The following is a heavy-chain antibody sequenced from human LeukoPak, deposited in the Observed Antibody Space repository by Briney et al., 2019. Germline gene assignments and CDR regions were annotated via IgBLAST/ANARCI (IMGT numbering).Heavy chain of an antibody. CDR3: ARDLVNYHDSSGYYY. CDR2: ISAYNGNT. D-gene: IGHD3-22*01. CDR1: GYTFTSYG. J-gene: IGHJ4*02. Sequence: GASVKVSCKASGYTFTSYGISWVRQAPGQGLEWMGWISAYNGNTNYAQKLQGRVTMTTDTSTSTAYMELRSLRSDDTAVYYCARDLVNYHDSSGYYYWGQGTLVTVSS. V-gene: IGHV1-18*01.